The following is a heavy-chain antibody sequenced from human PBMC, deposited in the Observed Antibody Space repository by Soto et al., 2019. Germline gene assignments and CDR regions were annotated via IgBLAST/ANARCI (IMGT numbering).Heavy chain of an antibody. Sequence: EASVKVSCKASGYTFTSYDINWVRQATGQEQKWKGWMNPNSGNTGYAQKFQGRVTMTRNTSISTAYMELSSLRSEDTAVYYCARCGDYYDSSGYYIWYYYGMDVWGQGTTVTVSS. CDR3: ARCGDYYDSSGYYIWYYYGMDV. J-gene: IGHJ6*02. D-gene: IGHD3-22*01. CDR2: MNPNSGNT. CDR1: GYTFTSYD. V-gene: IGHV1-8*01.